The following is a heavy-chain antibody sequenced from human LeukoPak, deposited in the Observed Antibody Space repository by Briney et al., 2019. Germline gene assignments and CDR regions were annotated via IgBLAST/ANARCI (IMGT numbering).Heavy chain of an antibody. CDR3: ARASWVSSTDAVR. V-gene: IGHV3-23*01. Sequence: ASLRLSCAASGSSFSSFAMSWFRQGPARGLEWVSSIRGNGETLYADSVKGRFTLSSDSSRNTAYFQLNNLRVEDTAIYYCARASWVSSTDAVRWGQGTLVTVSS. CDR1: GSSFSSFA. D-gene: IGHD3-16*01. J-gene: IGHJ4*02. CDR2: IRGNGET.